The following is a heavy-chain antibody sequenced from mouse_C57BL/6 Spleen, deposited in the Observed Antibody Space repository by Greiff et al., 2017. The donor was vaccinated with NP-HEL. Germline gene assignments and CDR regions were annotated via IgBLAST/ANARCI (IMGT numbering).Heavy chain of an antibody. CDR3: ARWATTVVDYYAMDY. D-gene: IGHD1-1*01. J-gene: IGHJ4*01. Sequence: VQLQQPGAELVRPGSSVKLSCKASGYTFTSYWMHWVKQRPIQGLEWIGNIDPSDSETHYNQKFKDKATLTVDKSSSTAYMQLSSLTSEDSAVYYCARWATTVVDYYAMDYWGQGTSVTVSS. CDR2: IDPSDSET. V-gene: IGHV1-52*01. CDR1: GYTFTSYW.